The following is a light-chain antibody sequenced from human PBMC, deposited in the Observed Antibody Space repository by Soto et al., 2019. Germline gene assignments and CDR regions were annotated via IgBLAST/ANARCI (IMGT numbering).Light chain of an antibody. J-gene: IGKJ3*01. CDR1: QSVSSY. Sequence: EIVLTQSPATLSLSPGERATLSCRASQSVSSYLAWYQQNPGQAPRLLIYDASNRATGIPARFSGSGSGTDFTLTISSLEPEDFAVYYCQQRSNCPLTVAPGTKVDSK. CDR2: DAS. CDR3: QQRSNCPLT. V-gene: IGKV3-11*01.